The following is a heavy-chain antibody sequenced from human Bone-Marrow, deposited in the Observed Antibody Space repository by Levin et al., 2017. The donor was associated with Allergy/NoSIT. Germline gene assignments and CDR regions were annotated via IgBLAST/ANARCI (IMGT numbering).Heavy chain of an antibody. D-gene: IGHD5-24*01. J-gene: IGHJ4*02. CDR1: GFSVSDNF. CDR3: ARSAYNYAWGY. V-gene: IGHV3-53*01. CDR2: IHMNGGT. Sequence: PGGSLRLSCAASGFSVSDNFLCWVRQAPGKGLEWVSFIHMNGGTYSADSVRGRFTISRDNSKNTLYLQMNSLRVEDTAVYYCARSAYNYAWGYWGQGMLVSVTS.